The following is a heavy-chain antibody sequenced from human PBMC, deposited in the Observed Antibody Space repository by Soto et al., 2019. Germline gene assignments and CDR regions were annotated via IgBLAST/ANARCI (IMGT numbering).Heavy chain of an antibody. CDR2: IWYDGSYQ. Sequence: VQLVESGGGVIQPGRSLRLSCKASGFTFSDFGMHWVRQALGKGLEWVSAIWYDGSYQYYADSVRGRFTTSRDNSNNTLLLEMNSLRVEDTAVYYCARDRLITYGAKIAPDHWGQGALVIVSS. CDR1: GFTFSDFG. D-gene: IGHD1-20*01. V-gene: IGHV3-33*01. CDR3: ARDRLITYGAKIAPDH. J-gene: IGHJ5*02.